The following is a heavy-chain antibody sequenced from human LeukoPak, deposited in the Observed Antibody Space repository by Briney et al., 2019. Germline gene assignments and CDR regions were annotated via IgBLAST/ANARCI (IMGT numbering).Heavy chain of an antibody. CDR1: GFTFSTYA. CDR3: ARTDRRLIAALGGDAFDI. J-gene: IGHJ3*02. CDR2: ISNSVGGT. Sequence: GGSLRLSCAASGFTFSTYAMSWVRQAPGKGLEWVSDISNSVGGTYYADSVKGRFTISRDNSKNTMYLQMNSLRAEDTAVYYCARTDRRLIAALGGDAFDIWGQGTMVTVSS. V-gene: IGHV3-23*01. D-gene: IGHD6-6*01.